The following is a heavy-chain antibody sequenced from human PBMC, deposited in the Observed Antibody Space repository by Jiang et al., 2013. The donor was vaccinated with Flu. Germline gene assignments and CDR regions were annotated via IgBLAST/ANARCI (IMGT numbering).Heavy chain of an antibody. D-gene: IGHD3-9*01. J-gene: IGHJ6*02. CDR1: GFTFSTYA. V-gene: IGHV3-23*04. CDR2: ISAGGGST. CDR3: ARIAITISPDEDV. Sequence: QLVESGGGLVQPGRSLRLSCAASGFTFSTYAMSWVRQAPGKGLEWVSGISAGGGSTYYADSVKGRLTLSRDNTKNTLYLQMSGLRAEDTALYYCARIAITISPDEDVWGQGTTVTVSS.